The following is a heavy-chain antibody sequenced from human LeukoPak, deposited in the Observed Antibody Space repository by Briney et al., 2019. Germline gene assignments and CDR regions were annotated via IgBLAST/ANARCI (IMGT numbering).Heavy chain of an antibody. CDR1: GYNYISYG. D-gene: IGHD1-14*01. Sequence: ASVKVSCKASGYNYISYGISWVRQAPGQGLEWMGWISAFNSNTNYAQKFQDRVTMTTDTPTSTAYMELRSLRSDDTAVYYCAREGEPKEFDYWGQGTLVTVSS. J-gene: IGHJ4*02. V-gene: IGHV1-18*01. CDR2: ISAFNSNT. CDR3: AREGEPKEFDY.